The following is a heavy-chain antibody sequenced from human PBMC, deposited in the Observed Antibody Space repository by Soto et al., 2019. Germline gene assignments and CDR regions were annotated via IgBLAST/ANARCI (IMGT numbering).Heavy chain of an antibody. Sequence: PGGSLRLSCTASGFTFGDYAMSWVRQAPGKGLEWVGFIRSKAYGGTTEYAASVKGRFTISRDDSKSIAYLQMNSLKTEDAAVYYCTRNYDYVWGSYRHRHIHHYYYGMDVWGPGTMVTVS. CDR2: IRSKAYGGTT. V-gene: IGHV3-49*04. CDR3: TRNYDYVWGSYRHRHIHHYYYGMDV. CDR1: GFTFGDYA. J-gene: IGHJ6*02. D-gene: IGHD3-16*02.